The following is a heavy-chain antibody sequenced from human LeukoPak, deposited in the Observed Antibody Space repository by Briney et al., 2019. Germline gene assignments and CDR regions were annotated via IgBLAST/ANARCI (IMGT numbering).Heavy chain of an antibody. CDR3: VKRVNNYFDY. CDR2: ISSNGGRT. D-gene: IGHD4-23*01. J-gene: IGHJ4*02. Sequence: PGGSLRLSCSASGFTFSSYARHWVRQAPGKGLEFVSGISSNGGRTYSTDPVKGRLTMSRDNSKNTVYLQMSSLRPEETAVYFCVKRVNNYFDYWGPGTLVTVSS. V-gene: IGHV3-64D*06. CDR1: GFTFSSYA.